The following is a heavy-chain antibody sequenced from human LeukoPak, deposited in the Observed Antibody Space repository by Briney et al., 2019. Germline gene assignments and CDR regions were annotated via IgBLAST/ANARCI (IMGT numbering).Heavy chain of an antibody. Sequence: PGGSLRLPCAASGFTFSSYWMHWVRQAPGKGLVWVSRINSDGSSTSYADSVKGRFTISRDNAKNTLYLQMNSLRAEDTAVYYCARVGVVAATGDYWGQGTLVTVSS. CDR1: GFTFSSYW. D-gene: IGHD2-15*01. J-gene: IGHJ4*02. CDR3: ARVGVVAATGDY. CDR2: INSDGSST. V-gene: IGHV3-74*01.